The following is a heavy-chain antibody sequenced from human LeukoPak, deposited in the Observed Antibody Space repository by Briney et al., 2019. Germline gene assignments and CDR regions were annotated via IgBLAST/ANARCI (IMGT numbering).Heavy chain of an antibody. CDR3: HYDSSGLDAFDI. D-gene: IGHD3-22*01. CDR1: GFTFSSYE. V-gene: IGHV3-48*03. J-gene: IGHJ3*02. Sequence: GGSLRLSCAASGFTFSSYEMNWVRQAPGKGLEWVSSISSSGSTKYYADSLKGRFTISRDNARNSLYLQMNSLRAEDTAVYYCHYDSSGLDAFDIWGQGTMVTVSS. CDR2: ISSSGSTK.